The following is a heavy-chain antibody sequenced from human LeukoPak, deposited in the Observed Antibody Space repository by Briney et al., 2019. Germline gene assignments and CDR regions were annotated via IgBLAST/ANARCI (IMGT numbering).Heavy chain of an antibody. D-gene: IGHD6-19*01. CDR2: ISGRTGGT. CDR3: AKDARRTSGWYFFDY. Sequence: QPGGSLRLSCAASGFTFNTNAMSWVRQAPGKGLEWVSAISGRTGGTYYADSVKGRFTISRDNSKSTLYLQMDSLRAEDTAVYYCAKDARRTSGWYFFDYWGQGTLVTVSS. V-gene: IGHV3-23*01. J-gene: IGHJ4*02. CDR1: GFTFNTNA.